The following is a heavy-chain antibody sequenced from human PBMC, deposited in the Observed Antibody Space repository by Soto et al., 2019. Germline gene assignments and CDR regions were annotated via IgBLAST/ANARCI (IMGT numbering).Heavy chain of an antibody. Sequence: EVQLVESGGALVQPGGSLRLTCAASGFTFSNYHMNWVRQAPGKGLEWLSYISTTRTTIYYADSVRGRFTISRDNVHNSLSLYMSSLRDADTAAYYCARDRGGVDFWGQGPLPTVS. J-gene: IGHJ4*02. CDR3: ARDRGGVDF. CDR2: ISTTRTTI. CDR1: GFTFSNYH. D-gene: IGHD6-25*01. V-gene: IGHV3-48*02.